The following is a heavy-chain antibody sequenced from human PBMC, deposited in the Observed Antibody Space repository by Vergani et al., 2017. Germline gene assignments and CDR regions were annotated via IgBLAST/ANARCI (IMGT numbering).Heavy chain of an antibody. CDR2: ISFDGTNE. J-gene: IGHJ4*02. CDR3: VRDRGRCAGGRCYTEAWDY. V-gene: IGHV3-30-3*01. Sequence: QVQLVESGGGVVQPGTSLRLSCVVSGFALNRPAMYWVRQAPGTGLEWVVGISFDGTNEYYPDLVKGRFTISRDIAKNTLYLQVRSLRLEDTGVYHCVRDRGRCAGGRCYTEAWDYWGQGTPVTVSS. D-gene: IGHD2-2*02. CDR1: GFALNRPA.